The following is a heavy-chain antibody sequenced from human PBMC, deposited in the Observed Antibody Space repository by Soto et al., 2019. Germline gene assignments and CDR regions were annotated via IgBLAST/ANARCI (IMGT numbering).Heavy chain of an antibody. J-gene: IGHJ4*02. CDR3: ARDNGGPDY. CDR1: GFTFSSYA. V-gene: IGHV3-30-3*01. CDR2: ISYDGSNK. Sequence: QVQLVESGGGVVQPGRSLRLSCAASGFTFSSYAMHWVRKAPGKGLEWVAVISYDGSNKYYADSVKGRFTISRDNSKNTLYLQMNSLRAEDTAVYYCARDNGGPDYWGQGTLVTVSS.